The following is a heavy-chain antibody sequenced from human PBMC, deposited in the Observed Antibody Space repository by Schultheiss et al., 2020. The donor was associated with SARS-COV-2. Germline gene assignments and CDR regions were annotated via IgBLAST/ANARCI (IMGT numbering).Heavy chain of an antibody. Sequence: SQTLSLTCAISGDSVSSNSAAWNWIRQSPSRGLEWLGRTYYRSKWYNDYAVSVKSRITIDPDTSKNQFSLQLNSVTPEDTAVYYCARDLWEHRLGVFDYWGQGTLVTVSS. CDR1: GDSVSSNSAA. V-gene: IGHV6-1*01. J-gene: IGHJ4*02. D-gene: IGHD1-26*01. CDR3: ARDLWEHRLGVFDY. CDR2: TYYRSKWYN.